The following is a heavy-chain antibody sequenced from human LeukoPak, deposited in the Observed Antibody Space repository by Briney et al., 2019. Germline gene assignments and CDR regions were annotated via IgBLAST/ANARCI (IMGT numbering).Heavy chain of an antibody. CDR3: AKGPGDIVVVPAAPEFDP. V-gene: IGHV3-23*01. J-gene: IGHJ5*02. CDR2: ISGSGGST. D-gene: IGHD2-2*01. CDR1: GFTFSSYA. Sequence: GGALRLSCAASGFTFSSYAMSWVRQAPGKGLDWVSAISGSGGSTYYAHSVKGRFTISRDNSKNTLYLQMNSLRAEDTAVYYCAKGPGDIVVVPAAPEFDPWGQGTLVTVSS.